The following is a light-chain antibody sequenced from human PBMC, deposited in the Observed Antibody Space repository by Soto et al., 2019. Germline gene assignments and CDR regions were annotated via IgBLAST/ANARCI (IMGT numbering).Light chain of an antibody. Sequence: DIQMTQSPSSLSASVGDRVTITCRASQSISSYLNWYPQKPGKAPKLLIYAASSLQSGVPSRFSGTGAGIECTLTISSLQHEDFETDDCLQHNTYPLSFGGGTKVDIK. CDR1: QSISSY. CDR3: LQHNTYPLS. CDR2: AAS. J-gene: IGKJ4*01. V-gene: IGKV1-17*01.